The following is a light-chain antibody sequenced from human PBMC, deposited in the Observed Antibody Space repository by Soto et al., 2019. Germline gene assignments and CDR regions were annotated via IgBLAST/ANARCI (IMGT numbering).Light chain of an antibody. J-gene: IGKJ4*01. Sequence: DIQLTQSPSSLSASVGDRVTITCQASQDINNYLNWYQQKPGKAPKLLIFDASSVETGVPSRFSGSGSGTHLTFTICSLEPEDIATYHCQQYEDLPLTFGGGTRVELK. CDR3: QQYEDLPLT. CDR2: DAS. V-gene: IGKV1-33*01. CDR1: QDINNY.